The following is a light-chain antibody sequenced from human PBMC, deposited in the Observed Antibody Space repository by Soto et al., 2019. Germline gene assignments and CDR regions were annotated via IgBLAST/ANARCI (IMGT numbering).Light chain of an antibody. CDR2: GAS. Sequence: EIVMTQSAATLSVSPGERATLSCRASQSVSNNLAWYQQQPGQAPRLLIYGASTTASGIPARFSGSGSGTEFTLTISSLQSEDFAVYYCQQYNNWPPWTFGQRSKVAIK. J-gene: IGKJ1*01. CDR3: QQYNNWPPWT. CDR1: QSVSNN. V-gene: IGKV3-15*01.